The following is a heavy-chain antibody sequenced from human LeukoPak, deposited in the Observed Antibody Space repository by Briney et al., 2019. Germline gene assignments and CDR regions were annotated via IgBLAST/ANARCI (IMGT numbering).Heavy chain of an antibody. V-gene: IGHV4-59*08. J-gene: IGHJ4*02. D-gene: IGHD6-13*01. Sequence: PSETLSHTCTVSGGSINNYYWSWIRQPPGKGLEWIGCIYSSGSTNYSPSLKSRVTISVDTPKNQFSLKLSSVTAADTAVYYCARHDAGNWYPYFDNWGQGTLVTVSS. CDR3: ARHDAGNWYPYFDN. CDR1: GGSINNYY. CDR2: IYSSGST.